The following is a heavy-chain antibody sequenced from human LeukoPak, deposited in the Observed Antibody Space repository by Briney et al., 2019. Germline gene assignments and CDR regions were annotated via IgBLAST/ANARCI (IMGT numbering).Heavy chain of an antibody. CDR1: GFTFSSYA. CDR3: ARADGSVAGPPSGH. V-gene: IGHV3-30-3*01. CDR2: ISYDGSDK. Sequence: PGGSLRLSCAASGFTFSSYAMHWVRQAPGKGLEWVAIISYDGSDKYYADSVKGRLTISRDNSKSTLYLQMISLRTEDTAVYYCARADGSVAGPPSGHRGQGTLVTVSS. D-gene: IGHD6-19*01. J-gene: IGHJ4*02.